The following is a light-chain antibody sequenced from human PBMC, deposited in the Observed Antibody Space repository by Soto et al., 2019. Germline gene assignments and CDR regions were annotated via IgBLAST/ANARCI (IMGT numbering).Light chain of an antibody. V-gene: IGKV1-6*01. CDR3: LQDYNYPLT. CDR1: QGIRND. J-gene: IGKJ4*01. Sequence: AIQMPKSPSSLSASVGDRVTITCRASQGIRNDLGWYQQKPGKAPKLLIYAASSLQSGVPSRFSGSGSGTDFTLTISSLQPEDFATYYCLQDYNYPLTFGGGTKVEIK. CDR2: AAS.